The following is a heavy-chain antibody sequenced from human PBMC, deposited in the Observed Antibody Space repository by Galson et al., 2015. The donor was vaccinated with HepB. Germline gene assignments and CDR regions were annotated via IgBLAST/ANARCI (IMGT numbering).Heavy chain of an antibody. Sequence: SLRLSCAASGFTFSSYAMHWVRQAPGKGLEWVAVISYDGSNKYYADSVKGRFTISRDNSKNTLYLQMNSLRAEDTAVYYCARGNVGATGSSSIAPFFDYWGQGTLVTVSS. CDR1: GFTFSSYA. V-gene: IGHV3-30*04. D-gene: IGHD1-26*01. CDR3: ARGNVGATGSSSIAPFFDY. J-gene: IGHJ4*02. CDR2: ISYDGSNK.